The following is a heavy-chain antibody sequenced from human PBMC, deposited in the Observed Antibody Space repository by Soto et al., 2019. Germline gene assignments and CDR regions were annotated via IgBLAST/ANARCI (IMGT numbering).Heavy chain of an antibody. CDR2: ISDSGTGT. D-gene: IGHD3-16*02. V-gene: IGHV3-23*01. CDR1: GFTFSSDA. CDR3: SKVQTGVISAAFDI. J-gene: IGHJ3*02. Sequence: EVQILESGGGLVQPGGSLRLSCAASGFTFSSDAMYWVRQAPGKGLAWISGISDSGTGTYYADSVTGRFTIARDNSKNTVDLQMKSLRAEDTAVYYCSKVQTGVISAAFDIWRQGPIVNVS.